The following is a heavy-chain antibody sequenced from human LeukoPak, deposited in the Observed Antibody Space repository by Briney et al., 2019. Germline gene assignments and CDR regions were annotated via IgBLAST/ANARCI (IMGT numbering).Heavy chain of an antibody. CDR3: AKGMYKNWFDP. J-gene: IGHJ5*02. D-gene: IGHD1-1*01. CDR1: GFTLSRHG. V-gene: IGHV3-23*01. Sequence: PGGSLRLSCAASGFTLSRHGMHWVRQAPGKGLEWVSAISGSGGSTYYADSVKGRFTISRDNSKNTLYLQMNSLRAEDTAVYYCAKGMYKNWFDPWGQGTLVTVSS. CDR2: ISGSGGST.